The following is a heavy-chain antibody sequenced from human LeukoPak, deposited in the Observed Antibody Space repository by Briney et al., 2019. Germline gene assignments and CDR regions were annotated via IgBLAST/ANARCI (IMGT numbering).Heavy chain of an antibody. CDR3: ARDPSLGGGWAFDI. Sequence: GGSLRLSCAASGFTFSSYSMNWVRQAPGKGLEWVSSISSSSSYIYYADSVKGRFTISRDNAKNSLYLQMNSLRAEDTAVYYCARDPSLGGGWAFDIWGQGTMVTVSS. V-gene: IGHV3-21*01. J-gene: IGHJ3*02. CDR1: GFTFSSYS. D-gene: IGHD3-16*01. CDR2: ISSSSSYI.